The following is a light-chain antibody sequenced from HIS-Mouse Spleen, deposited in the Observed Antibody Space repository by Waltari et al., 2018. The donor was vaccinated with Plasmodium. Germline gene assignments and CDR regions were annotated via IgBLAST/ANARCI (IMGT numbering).Light chain of an antibody. J-gene: IGLJ1*01. CDR3: QAWDSSTDYV. CDR1: QWGDKY. CDR2: QDS. Sequence: SYELTQPPSVSVSPGQTASITCSGDQWGDKYACWYQQKPGQSPVLVIYQDSKRPSGIPERFSGSNSGNTATLTISGTQAMDEADYYCQAWDSSTDYVFGTGTKVTVL. V-gene: IGLV3-1*01.